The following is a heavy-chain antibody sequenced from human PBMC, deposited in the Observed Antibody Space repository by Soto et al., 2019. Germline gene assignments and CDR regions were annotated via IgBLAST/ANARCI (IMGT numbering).Heavy chain of an antibody. J-gene: IGHJ3*02. CDR1: GTPCSYYS. CDR3: ARGRDYYDSSGYYDAFDI. V-gene: IGHV3-33*01. CDR2: IWYDGSNK. D-gene: IGHD3-22*01. Sequence: GGSLRLWCAAAGTPCSYYSVRWFRRAPGKGLEWVAVIWYDGSNKYYADSVKGRFTISRDNSKNTLYLQMNSLRAEDTAVYYCARGRDYYDSSGYYDAFDIWGQGRRVTVS.